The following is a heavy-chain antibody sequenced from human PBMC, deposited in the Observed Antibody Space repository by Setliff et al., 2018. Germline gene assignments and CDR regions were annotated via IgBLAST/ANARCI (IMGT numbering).Heavy chain of an antibody. CDR1: GFTLKNYW. V-gene: IGHV3-7*03. Sequence: PGGSLRLSCAASGFTLKNYWMTWVRQAPGKGLEWVANIERDGSEKFYVDSVKGRFTTSRDNAKNTLYLQMNSLRAEDTAVYYCAKRGVCTGGSCYESYWGQGTLVTVSS. J-gene: IGHJ4*02. CDR2: IERDGSEK. CDR3: AKRGVCTGGSCYESY. D-gene: IGHD2-15*01.